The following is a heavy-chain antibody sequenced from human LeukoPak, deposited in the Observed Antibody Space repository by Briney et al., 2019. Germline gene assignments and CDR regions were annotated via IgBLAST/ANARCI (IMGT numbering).Heavy chain of an antibody. J-gene: IGHJ5*02. CDR1: GYTFTGHY. CDR2: IHPNTGGT. V-gene: IGHV1-2*02. Sequence: GASVKVSCKASGYTFTGHYIHWVRQAPGQGLEWMGWIHPNTGGTKYAQKFQGRVTMTRDTSISTAYMELSRLRSDDTAVYYCARGDYDILTGLRWFDPWGQGTLVTVSS. D-gene: IGHD3-9*01. CDR3: ARGDYDILTGLRWFDP.